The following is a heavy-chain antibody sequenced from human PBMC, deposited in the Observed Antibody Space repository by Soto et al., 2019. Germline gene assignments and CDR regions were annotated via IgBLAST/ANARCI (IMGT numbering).Heavy chain of an antibody. J-gene: IGHJ6*02. CDR2: ITNDGKSA. CDR3: ARDIWGGPDV. Sequence: VQLVESGGGLVQPGGSLRLSCAASGFTFSSYWMQWVRQTPGKGLVWVGRITNDGKSAYYADSVTGRVTISRDKAKNNRYLQMDTLRDDCTTEFVCARDIWGGPDVWGQGNTVSVTS. V-gene: IGHV3-74*01. D-gene: IGHD3-3*01. CDR1: GFTFSSYW.